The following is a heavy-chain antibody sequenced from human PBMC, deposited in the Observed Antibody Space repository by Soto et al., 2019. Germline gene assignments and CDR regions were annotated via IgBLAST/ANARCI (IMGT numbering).Heavy chain of an antibody. CDR2: INWNGGST. CDR3: ARGAGYSSGWEDAFDI. V-gene: IGHV3-20*01. J-gene: IGHJ3*02. Sequence: EVQLVESGGGVVRPGGSLRLSCAASGFTFDDYGMSWVRQAPGKGLEWVSGINWNGGSTGYADSVKGRFTISRDNAKNSLYLQMNSLRAEDTAAYHCARGAGYSSGWEDAFDIWGQGTMVTVSS. D-gene: IGHD6-19*01. CDR1: GFTFDDYG.